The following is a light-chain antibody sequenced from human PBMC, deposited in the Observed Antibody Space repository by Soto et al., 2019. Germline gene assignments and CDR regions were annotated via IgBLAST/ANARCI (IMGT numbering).Light chain of an antibody. CDR1: QSVGGS. Sequence: ETVLTRSSCTLSLSPGDIATLSCRASQSVGGSLAWYQQRPGQAPRVVGYHTSNRATGIPDRFSASGSGTEFTLTISRLEPEDFEVYYCQQYESSPRTFGQGTKVDIK. CDR3: QQYESSPRT. CDR2: HTS. V-gene: IGKV3-20*01. J-gene: IGKJ1*01.